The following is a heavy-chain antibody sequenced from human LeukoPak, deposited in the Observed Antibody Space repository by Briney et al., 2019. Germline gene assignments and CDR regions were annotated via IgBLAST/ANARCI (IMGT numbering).Heavy chain of an antibody. CDR3: ASPSKSSGWYVDY. V-gene: IGHV3-53*01. J-gene: IGHJ4*02. D-gene: IGHD6-19*01. CDR1: GFIVSSNY. CDR2: ISSGGNT. Sequence: GGSLRLSCAASGFIVSSNYMSWVRQAPGKGLEWVSVISSGGNTYYADSVKGRFTISRDNSKNTLYLQMNSLRAEDTAVYYCASPSKSSGWYVDYWGQGTLVTVSS.